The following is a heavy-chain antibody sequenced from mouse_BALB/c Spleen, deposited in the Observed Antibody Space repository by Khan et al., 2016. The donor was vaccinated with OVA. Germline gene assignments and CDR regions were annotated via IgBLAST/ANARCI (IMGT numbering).Heavy chain of an antibody. V-gene: IGHV1S56*01. CDR2: IYPGNVNT. J-gene: IGHJ4*01. CDR1: GYAFTNYY. D-gene: IGHD2-13*01. CDR3: ARDDDFVGDAMDY. Sequence: QVQLQQSGPELVKPGASVRISCKASGYAFTNYYLHWVKQRPGQGLEWIGWIYPGNVNTKYNEKFKDKATLTADKSSNTAYMQLSSLTSEDSAVYFCARDDDFVGDAMDYWGQGTSVTVSS.